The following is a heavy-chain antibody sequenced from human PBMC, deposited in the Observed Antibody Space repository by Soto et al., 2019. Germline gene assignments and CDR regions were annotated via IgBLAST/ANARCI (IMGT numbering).Heavy chain of an antibody. D-gene: IGHD2-8*01. CDR1: GYTFTSYY. J-gene: IGHJ6*02. CDR3: GRDLQNCTNGVCYRGPKNYYYYYGMDV. CDR2: INPSGGST. Sequence: ASVKVSCKASGYTFTSYYMHWVRQAPGQGLEWMGIINPSGGSTSYAQKFQGRVTMTRDTSTSTVYMELSSLRSEDTAVYYCGRDLQNCTNGVCYRGPKNYYYYYGMDVWGQGTTVTVSS. V-gene: IGHV1-46*01.